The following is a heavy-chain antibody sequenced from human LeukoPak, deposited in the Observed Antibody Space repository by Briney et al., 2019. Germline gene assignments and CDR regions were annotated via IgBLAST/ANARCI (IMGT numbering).Heavy chain of an antibody. CDR2: IKQDGSEK. CDR1: GFTFSSYW. CDR3: ARDRVPSSSWWEDYYYGMDV. J-gene: IGHJ6*02. V-gene: IGHV3-7*03. Sequence: PGGSLRLSCAASGFTFSSYWMSWVCQAPGKGLEWVANIKQDGSEKYYVDSVKGRFTISRDNSKNTLYLQMNSLRAEDTAVYYCARDRVPSSSWWEDYYYGMDVWGQGTTVTVSS. D-gene: IGHD6-13*01.